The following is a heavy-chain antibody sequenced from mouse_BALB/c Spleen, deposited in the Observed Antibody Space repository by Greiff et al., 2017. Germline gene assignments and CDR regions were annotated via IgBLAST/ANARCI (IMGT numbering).Heavy chain of an antibody. CDR2: ISSGSSTI. D-gene: IGHD1-1*01. CDR3: ARRDYYGSSYAMDY. V-gene: IGHV5-17*02. CDR1: GFTFSSFG. J-gene: IGHJ4*01. Sequence: EVQLVESGGGLVQPGGSRKLSCAASGFTFSSFGMHWVRQAPEKGLEWVAYISSGSSTIYYADTVKGRFTISRDNPKNTLFLQMTSLRSEDTAMYYCARRDYYGSSYAMDYWGQGTSVTVSS.